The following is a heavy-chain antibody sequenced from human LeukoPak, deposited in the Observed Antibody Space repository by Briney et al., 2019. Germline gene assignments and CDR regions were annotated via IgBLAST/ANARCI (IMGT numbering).Heavy chain of an antibody. CDR1: GGSISSYY. Sequence: SETLSLTCTVSGGSISSYYWSWIRQPAGKGLEWIGRIYTSGSTNYNPSLKSRVTMSVDTSNNQFSLKLSSVTAADTAVYYCAGIRDSSGYYLGAFDIWGQGTTVTVSS. D-gene: IGHD3-22*01. CDR3: AGIRDSSGYYLGAFDI. CDR2: IYTSGST. V-gene: IGHV4-4*07. J-gene: IGHJ3*02.